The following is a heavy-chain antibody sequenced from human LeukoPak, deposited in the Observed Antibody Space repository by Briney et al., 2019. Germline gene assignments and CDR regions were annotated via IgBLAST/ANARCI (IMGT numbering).Heavy chain of an antibody. V-gene: IGHV4-59*08. CDR2: IYYSGST. Sequence: PSETLSLTCTVSGVSISSYYWSWVRQPPGKGLEWVGYIYYSGSTNYNPSLKSRVTISVDTSKNQFSLKLSSVTAADTAVYYCARMNRRIGDGYKVYYYYGMDGWGQGTTVTVSS. CDR1: GVSISSYY. CDR3: ARMNRRIGDGYKVYYYYGMDG. J-gene: IGHJ6*02. D-gene: IGHD5-24*01.